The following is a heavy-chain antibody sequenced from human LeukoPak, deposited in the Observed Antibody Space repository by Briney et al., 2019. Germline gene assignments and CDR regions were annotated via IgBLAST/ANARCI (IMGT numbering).Heavy chain of an antibody. J-gene: IGHJ3*02. Sequence: ASVKVSCKAIEYTFSSYDINWVRQAPGQGLEWMGWMKPNSGNIAYAQKFRGRVTMTRNTSISAAYMELSSLTSGDTAVYYCATFRSGDAFDIWGQGTMVTVSS. CDR3: ATFRSGDAFDI. CDR1: EYTFSSYD. CDR2: MKPNSGNI. V-gene: IGHV1-8*01. D-gene: IGHD2-15*01.